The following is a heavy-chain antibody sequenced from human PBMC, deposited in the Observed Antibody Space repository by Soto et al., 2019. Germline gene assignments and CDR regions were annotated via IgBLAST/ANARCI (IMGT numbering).Heavy chain of an antibody. CDR2: IKEDGSEK. Sequence: VQLVESGGGLVQPGGSLRLSCAASGFTFSNYWMTWVRQAPGKGLEWVANIKEDGSEKHYVDSVKGRFTISRDDAMNLLYVQITSLRVEDTAVYFCPRDVVVGAKAFIYCGQGALVTVSS. J-gene: IGHJ4*02. CDR1: GFTFSNYW. V-gene: IGHV3-7*01. CDR3: PRDVVVGAKAFIY. D-gene: IGHD2-15*01.